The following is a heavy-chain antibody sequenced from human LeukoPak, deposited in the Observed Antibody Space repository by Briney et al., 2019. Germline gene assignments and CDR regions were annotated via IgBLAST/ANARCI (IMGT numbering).Heavy chain of an antibody. J-gene: IGHJ5*02. CDR2: IWYDGSNK. V-gene: IGHV3-33*01. Sequence: GGSLRLSCAASGFTFSSYGMHWVRQAPGKGLEWVAVIWYDGSNKYYADSVKGRFTISRDNSKNTLYLQMNSLRAEDTAVYYCSTFGGVIVKGHWFDPWGQGTLVTVSS. D-gene: IGHD3-16*02. CDR3: STFGGVIVKGHWFDP. CDR1: GFTFSSYG.